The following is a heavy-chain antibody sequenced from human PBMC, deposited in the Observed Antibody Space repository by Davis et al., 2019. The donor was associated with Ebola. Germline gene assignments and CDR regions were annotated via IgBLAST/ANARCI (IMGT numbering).Heavy chain of an antibody. V-gene: IGHV3-30*04. CDR1: GFTFSSYA. CDR2: IWYDGSNK. CDR3: AREAADYDFLFYYGMDV. J-gene: IGHJ6*02. Sequence: GESLKISCAASGFTFSSYAMHWVRQAPGKGLEWVAVIWYDGSNKYYADSVKGRFTISRDNSKNTLYLQMNSLRAEDTAVYYCAREAADYDFLFYYGMDVWGQGTTVTVSS. D-gene: IGHD3-3*01.